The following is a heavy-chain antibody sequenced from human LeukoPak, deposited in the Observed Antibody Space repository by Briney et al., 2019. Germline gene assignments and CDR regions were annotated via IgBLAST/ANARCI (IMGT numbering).Heavy chain of an antibody. J-gene: IGHJ6*03. CDR3: ARYDSSGYRYYYYYMDV. Sequence: GGSLRLSCAASGFTFDDYAMHWVRQAPGKGLEWVSLISGDGGSTYYADSVKGRFTISRDNSKNSLYLQMNSLRTEDTALYYCARYDSSGYRYYYYYMDVWGKGTTVTVSS. CDR1: GFTFDDYA. V-gene: IGHV3-43*02. D-gene: IGHD3-22*01. CDR2: ISGDGGST.